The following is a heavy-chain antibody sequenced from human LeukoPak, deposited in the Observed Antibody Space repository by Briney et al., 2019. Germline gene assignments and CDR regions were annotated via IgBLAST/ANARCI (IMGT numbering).Heavy chain of an antibody. V-gene: IGHV4-61*10. CDR2: IYSSGST. D-gene: IGHD3-22*01. CDR1: GGSISSGSYY. J-gene: IGHJ4*02. CDR3: ATSGRGDYYDSSGD. Sequence: PSETLSLTCTVSGGSISSGSYYWSWIRQPAGQGLEWIGRIYSSGSTNYNPSLKSRVTISVDTSKNQFSLKLSSVTAADTAVYYCATSGRGDYYDSSGDWGQGTLVTVSS.